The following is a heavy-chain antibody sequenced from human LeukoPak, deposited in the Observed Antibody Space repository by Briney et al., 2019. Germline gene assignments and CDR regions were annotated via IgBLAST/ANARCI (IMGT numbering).Heavy chain of an antibody. D-gene: IGHD3-3*01. J-gene: IGHJ4*02. CDR2: ISYDGGKT. Sequence: GGSLRLSCAASGFTFSNAWMSWVRQAPGKGLQRLAVISYDGGKTYYADSVEGRFTISRDNSKSTVYLEINSLRSEDTAIYYCARGFNDFWSGSQLEYWGQGTLVTVSS. V-gene: IGHV3-30-3*01. CDR1: GFTFSNAW. CDR3: ARGFNDFWSGSQLEY.